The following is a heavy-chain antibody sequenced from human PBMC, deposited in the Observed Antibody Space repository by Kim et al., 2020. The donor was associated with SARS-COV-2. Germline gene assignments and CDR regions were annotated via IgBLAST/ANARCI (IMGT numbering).Heavy chain of an antibody. J-gene: IGHJ6*02. CDR1: GFTFSSYG. D-gene: IGHD1-20*01. CDR3: ARGLRPPNLPSPNWKLTRNAHYYYYYGMDV. V-gene: IGHV3-33*01. CDR2: IWYDGSNK. Sequence: GGSLRLSCAASGFTFSSYGMHWVRQAPGKGLEWVAVIWYDGSNKYYADSVKGRFTISRDNSKNTLYLQMNSLRAEDTAVYYCARGLRPPNLPSPNWKLTRNAHYYYYYGMDVWGQGTTVTVSS.